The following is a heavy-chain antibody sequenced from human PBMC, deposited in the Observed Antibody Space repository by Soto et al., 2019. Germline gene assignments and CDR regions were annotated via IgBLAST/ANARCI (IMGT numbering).Heavy chain of an antibody. CDR3: ARDDAISGRARAFDG. Sequence: QVRLVQSGTVVTEPGASVKVSCKASGYTFSTYYISWVRQAPGQGLQWLGWISGFNGNTFSPQEAQDRVVMTMDTSTTKAYMELTSLRAADTAVDYCARDDAISGRARAFDGWGQGTLVIVSS. D-gene: IGHD6-25*01. CDR1: GYTFSTYY. J-gene: IGHJ3*01. CDR2: ISGFNGNT. V-gene: IGHV1-18*01.